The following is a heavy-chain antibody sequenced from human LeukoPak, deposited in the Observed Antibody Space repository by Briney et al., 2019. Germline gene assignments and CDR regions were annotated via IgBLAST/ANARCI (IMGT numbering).Heavy chain of an antibody. CDR2: ISSNGGST. V-gene: IGHV3-64*01. CDR3: ARAMIGRGYSSSWTPNDAFDI. J-gene: IGHJ3*02. Sequence: GGSLRLSCAASGFTFSSYAMHWVRQAPGKGLEYVSAISSNGGSTYYANSVKGRFTISRDNSKNTLYLQMGSLRAEDMAVYYCARAMIGRGYSSSWTPNDAFDIWGRGTMVTVSS. CDR1: GFTFSSYA. D-gene: IGHD6-13*01.